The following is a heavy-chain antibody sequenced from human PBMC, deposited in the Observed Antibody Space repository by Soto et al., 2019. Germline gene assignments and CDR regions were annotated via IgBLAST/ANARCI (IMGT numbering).Heavy chain of an antibody. D-gene: IGHD6-19*01. V-gene: IGHV3-30*18. Sequence: QVQLVESGGGVVQPGRSLRLSCAASGFTFSSYGMHWVRQAPGKGLEWVAVISYDGSNKYYADSVKGRFTISRDNSKNTLYLQMNSLRAEDTAVYYCAKEGLAYSSGHDGWFDPWGQGTLVTVSS. J-gene: IGHJ5*02. CDR1: GFTFSSYG. CDR2: ISYDGSNK. CDR3: AKEGLAYSSGHDGWFDP.